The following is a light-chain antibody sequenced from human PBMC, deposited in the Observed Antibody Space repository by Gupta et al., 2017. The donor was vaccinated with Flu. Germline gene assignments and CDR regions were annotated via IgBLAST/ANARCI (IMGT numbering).Light chain of an antibody. V-gene: IGLV1-51*02. CDR2: END. Sequence: VTNTGSGSSSKNGNNDVYWCRQYPGTAPKLLIYENDRRNSGLPDRFSGSKSGTSATVNITRRQTGDVADYYCGTWDSSRSTVVFGGGTKLTVL. CDR3: GTWDSSRSTVV. CDR1: SSKNGNND. J-gene: IGLJ2*01.